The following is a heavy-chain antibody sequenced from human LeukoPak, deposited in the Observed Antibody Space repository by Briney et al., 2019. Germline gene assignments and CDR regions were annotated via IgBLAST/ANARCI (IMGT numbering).Heavy chain of an antibody. V-gene: IGHV3-48*03. J-gene: IGHJ4*02. CDR3: ARVFVGENFDY. CDR1: GLTFSSYE. Sequence: GGSLRLSCAASGLTFSSYEMNWVRQAPGKGLEWLSYISYTGSNKYYADSVKGRFTIPRDNAKNSLYLQMNSLRAEDTAVYFCARVFVGENFDYWGRGTLVTVSS. CDR2: ISYTGSNK. D-gene: IGHD1-14*01.